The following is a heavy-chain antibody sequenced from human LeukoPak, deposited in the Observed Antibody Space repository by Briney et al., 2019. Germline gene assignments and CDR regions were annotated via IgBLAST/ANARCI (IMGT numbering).Heavy chain of an antibody. D-gene: IGHD6-19*01. CDR1: GYTFTGYY. CDR3: ARDKSGNSGWYSYFDY. Sequence: ASVKVSCKASGYTFTGYYMRWVRQAPGQGLEWMGWINPNSGGTNYAQKFQGRVTMTRDTSIGTAYMELSGLRSHDTALYYCARDKSGNSGWYSYFDYWGQGTLVTVSS. V-gene: IGHV1-2*02. CDR2: INPNSGGT. J-gene: IGHJ4*02.